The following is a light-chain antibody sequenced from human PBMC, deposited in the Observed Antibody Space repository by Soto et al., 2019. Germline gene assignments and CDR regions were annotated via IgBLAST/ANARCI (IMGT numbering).Light chain of an antibody. CDR2: DAS. CDR1: QSISSW. Sequence: DIRMTQSPSTLSASVGESVTITFRASQSISSWLAWYQQKPGKAPKLLIYDASSLESGVPSRFSGSGSGTEFTLTISSLQPDDFTTYYCQQYYSYSPLTFGGGTKVDI. J-gene: IGKJ4*01. V-gene: IGKV1-5*01. CDR3: QQYYSYSPLT.